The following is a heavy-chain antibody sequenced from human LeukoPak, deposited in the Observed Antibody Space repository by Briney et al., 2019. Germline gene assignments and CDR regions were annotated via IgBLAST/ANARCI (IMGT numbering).Heavy chain of an antibody. CDR2: IYYSGSS. V-gene: IGHV4-39*01. Sequence: PETLSLTCTVSGGSISSSSYYWGWIRQSPGMGLEWIGSIYYSGSSYYNPSLKSRVTISVDTSKNQFSLKLSSVTAADTAVYYCARQYGTGSCYHDYWGQGSLVSVSS. CDR1: GGSISSSSYY. D-gene: IGHD2-15*01. CDR3: ARQYGTGSCYHDY. J-gene: IGHJ4*02.